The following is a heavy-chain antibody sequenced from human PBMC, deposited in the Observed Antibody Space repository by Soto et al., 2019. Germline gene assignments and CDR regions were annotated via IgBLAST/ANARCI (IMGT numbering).Heavy chain of an antibody. CDR2: ISGSGGSS. CDR1: GFAFSTYA. V-gene: IGHV3-23*01. D-gene: IGHD6-13*01. CDR3: AKVTKRAAAGRYEYYKYGMDV. J-gene: IGHJ6*02. Sequence: GGSLRLSCAASGFAFSTYAMTWVRQAPGKGLEWVSVISGSGGSSHYAASVKGRFTISRDNSKNTLYLQMNGLRAEDTALYYCAKVTKRAAAGRYEYYKYGMDVWGQGTTVTVSS.